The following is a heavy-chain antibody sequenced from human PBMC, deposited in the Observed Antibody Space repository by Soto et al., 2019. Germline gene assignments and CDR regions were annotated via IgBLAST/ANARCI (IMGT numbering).Heavy chain of an antibody. D-gene: IGHD5-12*01. CDR3: QSYVDIVATLVRDYYYGMDV. V-gene: IGHV4-39*01. J-gene: IGHJ6*02. CDR1: GGSISSSNYY. CDR2: IYYSGST. Sequence: PSETLSVTCTVSGGSISSSNYYWGWIGQPPGKGREWVGSIYYSGSTYYNPSLKSRATISVDTSKNQFSLKLSSVTAADTAVYYCQSYVDIVATLVRDYYYGMDVWGQGTTVTVSS.